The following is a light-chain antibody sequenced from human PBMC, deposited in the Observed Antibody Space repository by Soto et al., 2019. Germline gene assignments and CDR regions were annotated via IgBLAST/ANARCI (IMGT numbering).Light chain of an antibody. Sequence: SYELTQAPSVSVAPGQTARITCGGNNIGGKSVQWYQQKSGQATVLVVYDDSDRPSGIPERISGSNSENTATLTIRRVEAGDEADYYCQLWDSRSDHRLVFGGGTKLTVL. CDR3: QLWDSRSDHRLV. J-gene: IGLJ3*02. CDR2: DDS. V-gene: IGLV3-21*02. CDR1: NIGGKS.